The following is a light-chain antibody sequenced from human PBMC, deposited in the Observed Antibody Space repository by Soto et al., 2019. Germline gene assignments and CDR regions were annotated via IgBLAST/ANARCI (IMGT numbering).Light chain of an antibody. CDR3: GTWVYSLTAFV. CDR1: TSNIVNNF. Sequence: QSVLTQPPSVSAAPGEKVTISCSGRTSNIVNNFVSWYRQFPGTAPQLLIHDNNKRPSGIPERFSGSKGGSSATLGITGLQSGDEPLYYCGTWVYSLTAFVFGGGTKLTVL. J-gene: IGLJ2*01. V-gene: IGLV1-51*01. CDR2: DNN.